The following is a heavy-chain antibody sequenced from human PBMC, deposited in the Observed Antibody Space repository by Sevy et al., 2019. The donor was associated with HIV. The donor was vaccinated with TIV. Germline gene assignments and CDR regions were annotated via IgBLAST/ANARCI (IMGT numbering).Heavy chain of an antibody. V-gene: IGHV4-34*01. D-gene: IGHD3-10*01. CDR2: INHSGST. CDR3: ARARITMVRGARRFDP. CDR1: GGSFSGYY. J-gene: IGHJ5*02. Sequence: SETLSLTCAVYGGSFSGYYWSWIRQPPGKGLEWIGEINHSGSTNYNPSLKSRVTISVDTSKNQFSLKLSSVTAADTAMYYCARARITMVRGARRFDPWGQGTLVTVSS.